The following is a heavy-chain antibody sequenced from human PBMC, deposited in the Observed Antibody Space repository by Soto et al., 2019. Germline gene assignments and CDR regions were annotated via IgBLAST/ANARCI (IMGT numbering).Heavy chain of an antibody. CDR3: AKSFCSSSSCFFLWVDP. CDR2: ISGTGVPT. Sequence: EVQLLASGGGLVQPGGSLRLSCAASGFTFSDYAMSWVRQAPGTGLEWLSLISGTGVPTLYAGTVKGRFSVSSDNSKSTLFLEMNDLRVDDTAKDYCAKSFCSSSSCFFLWVDPWGPGTLVTVSS. D-gene: IGHD2-2*01. J-gene: IGHJ5*02. CDR1: GFTFSDYA. V-gene: IGHV3-23*01.